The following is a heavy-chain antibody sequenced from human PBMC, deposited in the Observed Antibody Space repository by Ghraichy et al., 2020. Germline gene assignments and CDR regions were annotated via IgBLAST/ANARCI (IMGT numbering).Heavy chain of an antibody. J-gene: IGHJ4*02. CDR2: IKQDGSEK. V-gene: IGHV3-7*03. CDR3: ATGTMARGAYDY. D-gene: IGHD3-10*01. CDR1: GFTFSSYW. Sequence: GGSLRLSCAASGFTFSSYWMNWVHQAPGKGLGWVANIKQDGSEKYYADSVKGRFTISRDNAKNSLYLQMNSLRAEDTAVYYCATGTMARGAYDYWGQGTMVTVSS.